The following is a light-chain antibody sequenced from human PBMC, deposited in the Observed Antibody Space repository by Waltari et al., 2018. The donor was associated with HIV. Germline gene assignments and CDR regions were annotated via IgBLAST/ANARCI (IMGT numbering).Light chain of an antibody. Sequence: QSVLTQPPSASGPPGQRVTISCSGSSSNIGSNYVYWYHQLPGSAPKLLIYRNDQRPSGVPDRFSGSQSGTSASLAIGGLRSDDEGYYYCAAWDDSLSGPVFGGGSKLTVL. V-gene: IGLV1-47*01. J-gene: IGLJ2*01. CDR1: SSNIGSNY. CDR2: RND. CDR3: AAWDDSLSGPV.